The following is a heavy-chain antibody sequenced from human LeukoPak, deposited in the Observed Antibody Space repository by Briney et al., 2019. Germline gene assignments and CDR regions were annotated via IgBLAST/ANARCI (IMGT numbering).Heavy chain of an antibody. J-gene: IGHJ6*03. V-gene: IGHV4-34*01. CDR3: ARGESITYYDFWSGYYYYYYMDV. Sequence: SETLSLTCAVYGGSFSGYYWSWIRQPPGKGLEWIGEINHSGSTNYNPSLKSRVTISVDTSKNQFSLKLSSVTAADTAVYYCARGESITYYDFWSGYYYYYYMDVWGKGTTVTVSS. D-gene: IGHD3-3*01. CDR2: INHSGST. CDR1: GGSFSGYY.